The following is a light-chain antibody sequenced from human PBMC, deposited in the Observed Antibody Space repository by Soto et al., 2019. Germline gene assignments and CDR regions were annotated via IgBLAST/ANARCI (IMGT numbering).Light chain of an antibody. CDR3: QVWDSSSDHVI. Sequence: SYELTQPPSVSVAPGQTASITCGGNVIGSISVHWYQQKAGQAPVLVVYDDSDRPSGIPERFSGSNSRNTATLTISRVEDGDEADYYCQVWDSSSDHVIFGGGTKLTVL. J-gene: IGLJ2*01. CDR1: VIGSIS. V-gene: IGLV3-21*02. CDR2: DDS.